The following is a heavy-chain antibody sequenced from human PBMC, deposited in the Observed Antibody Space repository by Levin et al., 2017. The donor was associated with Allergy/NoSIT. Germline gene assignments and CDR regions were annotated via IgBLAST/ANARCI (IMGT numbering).Heavy chain of an antibody. V-gene: IGHV3-30*18. CDR2: ISHDGRNK. CDR1: GFTFSNYG. Sequence: GGSLRLSCAASGFTFSNYGMHWVRQAPGKGLEWVAVISHDGRNKYHSESVKGRFIIARDNAKNTLSLEMNSLRPEDTAVYYCAKGRGPAAISGCMDYWGQGTLVTVSS. J-gene: IGHJ4*02. D-gene: IGHD2-2*01. CDR3: AKGRGPAAISGCMDY.